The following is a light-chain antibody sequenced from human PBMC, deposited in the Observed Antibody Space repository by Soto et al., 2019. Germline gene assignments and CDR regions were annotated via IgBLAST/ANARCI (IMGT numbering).Light chain of an antibody. Sequence: QSALTQPASVSGSPGQSITISCTGTSSDVGGYDYVSWYQHHPGKAPKLMIYDVSNRPSGVSNRFSGSKSGNTASLTISGLQAEDEADYYCSSYTSSSTLVFGTGTRSPS. J-gene: IGLJ1*01. CDR1: SSDVGGYDY. CDR3: SSYTSSSTLV. CDR2: DVS. V-gene: IGLV2-14*03.